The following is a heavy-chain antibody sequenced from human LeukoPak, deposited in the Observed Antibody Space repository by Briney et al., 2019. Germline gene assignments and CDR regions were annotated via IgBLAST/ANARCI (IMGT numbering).Heavy chain of an antibody. CDR2: ISSSGSTI. Sequence: GGSLRLSCAASGLTFSDYYMSWIRQAPGKGLEWVSYISSSGSTIYYADSVKGRFTISRDNAKNSLYLQMNSLRAEDTAVYYCARLSLTGAYDAFDIWGQGTMVTVSS. J-gene: IGHJ3*02. CDR3: ARLSLTGAYDAFDI. CDR1: GLTFSDYY. D-gene: IGHD1-14*01. V-gene: IGHV3-11*01.